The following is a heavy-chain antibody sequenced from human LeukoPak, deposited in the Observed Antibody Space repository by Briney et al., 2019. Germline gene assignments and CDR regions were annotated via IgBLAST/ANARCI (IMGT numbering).Heavy chain of an antibody. Sequence: PGGSLRLSCAAFGFTFSDAWMSWVRQLPGKGLEWVGRIKSKTDGGTRDYAAPVKGRFIISRDDSKHTLYLQMKSLKTEDTAINYCTTDYVWGSYEVYWGQGTLVTVSS. D-gene: IGHD3-16*01. CDR2: IKSKTDGGTR. V-gene: IGHV3-15*01. J-gene: IGHJ4*02. CDR1: GFTFSDAW. CDR3: TTDYVWGSYEVY.